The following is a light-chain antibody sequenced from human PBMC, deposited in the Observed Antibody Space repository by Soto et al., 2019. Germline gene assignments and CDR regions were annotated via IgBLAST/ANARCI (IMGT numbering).Light chain of an antibody. CDR3: KSYTASNTYG. Sequence: QSALTQPPSASGSPGQSVTISCTGTKNDVGFYDFVSWYQHHPGKAPRLIIYEVVQRPSGVPDRFSGSKSGNTASLTVSGLQAADEADYFCKSYTASNTYGLG. V-gene: IGLV2-8*01. CDR2: EVV. J-gene: IGLJ6*01. CDR1: KNDVGFYDF.